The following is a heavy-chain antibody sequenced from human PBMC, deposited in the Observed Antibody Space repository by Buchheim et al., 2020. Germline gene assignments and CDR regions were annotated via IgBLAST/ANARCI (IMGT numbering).Heavy chain of an antibody. CDR3: AKSNWVNYDSSGYPDY. CDR2: ISGSGGST. CDR1: GFTFSSYA. V-gene: IGHV3-23*01. Sequence: EVQLLESGGGLVQPGGSLRLSCAASGFTFSSYAMSWVRQAPGKGLEWVSAISGSGGSTYYADSVKGRFTISRDNYKKTLYLQMNSLRAEDTAVYYCAKSNWVNYDSSGYPDYWGQGTL. J-gene: IGHJ4*02. D-gene: IGHD3-22*01.